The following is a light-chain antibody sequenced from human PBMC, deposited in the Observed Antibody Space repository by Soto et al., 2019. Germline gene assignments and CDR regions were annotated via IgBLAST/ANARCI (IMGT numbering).Light chain of an antibody. CDR1: QSVSID. V-gene: IGKV3-20*01. Sequence: DIVLTQSPGTLSLSPGERATLSCRASQSVSIDLAWYQQTPGQAPRLLIYGASSRATGIPDRFSGSGSGTDFTLTISRLEPEDFAVYYCQRYGGFGQGTKVDIK. J-gene: IGKJ1*01. CDR2: GAS. CDR3: QRYGG.